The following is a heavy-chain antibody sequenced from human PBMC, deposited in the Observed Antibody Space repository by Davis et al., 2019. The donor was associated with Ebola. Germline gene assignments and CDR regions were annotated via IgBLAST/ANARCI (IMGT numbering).Heavy chain of an antibody. J-gene: IGHJ5*02. CDR2: IYYSGST. Sequence: PSETLSLTCTVSGGSISSGGYYWSWIRQHPGKGLEWIGYIYYSGSTYYNPSLKSRVTISVDTSKNQFSLKLSSVTAADTAVYYCARAYSNYQWSFDPWGQGTLVTVSS. CDR1: GGSISSGGYY. V-gene: IGHV4-31*03. CDR3: ARAYSNYQWSFDP. D-gene: IGHD4-11*01.